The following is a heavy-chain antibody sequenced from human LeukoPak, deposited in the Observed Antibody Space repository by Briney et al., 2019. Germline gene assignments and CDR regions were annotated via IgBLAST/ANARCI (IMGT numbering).Heavy chain of an antibody. V-gene: IGHV3-74*01. J-gene: IGHJ4*02. CDR3: ARDWYYAIDY. D-gene: IGHD2-2*01. Sequence: GGSLRLSCAASGFTFSSYGMHWVRQAPGKGLVWVSRINSDGSSTIYADSVRGRFTISRDNAKNTLYLQMNSLRADDTAVYYCARDWYYAIDYWGQGTLVTVPS. CDR2: INSDGSST. CDR1: GFTFSSYG.